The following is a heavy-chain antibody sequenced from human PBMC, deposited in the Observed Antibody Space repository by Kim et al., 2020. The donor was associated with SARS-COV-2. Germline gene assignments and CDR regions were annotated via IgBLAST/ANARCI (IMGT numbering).Heavy chain of an antibody. J-gene: IGHJ4*02. V-gene: IGHV3-23*01. D-gene: IGHD6-19*01. Sequence: ADSVKGRFTISRDNSKNTLYLQMNSLRAEDTAVYYCAKSLGGAVAGLDYWGQGTLVTVSS. CDR3: AKSLGGAVAGLDY.